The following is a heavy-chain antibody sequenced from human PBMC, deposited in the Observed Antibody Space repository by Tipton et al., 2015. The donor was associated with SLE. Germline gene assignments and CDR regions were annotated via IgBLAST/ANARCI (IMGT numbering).Heavy chain of an antibody. J-gene: IGHJ3*02. CDR3: AKPWDSSSWYEGAFDI. CDR2: ISWNSGSI. CDR1: GFTFDDYA. Sequence: SLRLSCAASGFTFDDYAMHWVRQAPGKGLEWVSGISWNSGSIGYADSVKGRFTISRDNAKNSLYLQMNSLRAEDTALYYCAKPWDSSSWYEGAFDIWGQGTMVTVSS. D-gene: IGHD6-13*01. V-gene: IGHV3-9*01.